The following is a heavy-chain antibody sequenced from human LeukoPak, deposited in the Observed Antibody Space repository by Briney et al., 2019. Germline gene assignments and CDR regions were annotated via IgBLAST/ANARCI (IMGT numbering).Heavy chain of an antibody. J-gene: IGHJ6*02. V-gene: IGHV3-33*08. CDR3: ARDNPYYYYYGMDV. Sequence: GGSLRLSCAASGFTLSSFGMHWVRQAPGKGLEWVAVIWYDGSNKYYADSVKGRFTISRDNSKNTLYLQMNSLRAEDTAVYYCARDNPYYYYYGMDVWGQGTTVTVSS. CDR1: GFTLSSFG. CDR2: IWYDGSNK.